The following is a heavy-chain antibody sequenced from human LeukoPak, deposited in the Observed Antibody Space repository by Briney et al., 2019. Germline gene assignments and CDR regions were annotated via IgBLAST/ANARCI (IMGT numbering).Heavy chain of an antibody. CDR1: GFTVSHKY. CDR3: ARGLPEWFVALDY. D-gene: IGHD3-3*01. V-gene: IGHV3-66*01. CDR2: IYSSGNT. Sequence: PGGSLRLSCAASGFTVSHKYMSWVRQAPGKGLEWVAVIYSSGNTYYADSVRARFTISRDKSKNTVSFQMNSLRDEDTAIYYCARGLPEWFVALDYWGQGTLVTVSS. J-gene: IGHJ4*02.